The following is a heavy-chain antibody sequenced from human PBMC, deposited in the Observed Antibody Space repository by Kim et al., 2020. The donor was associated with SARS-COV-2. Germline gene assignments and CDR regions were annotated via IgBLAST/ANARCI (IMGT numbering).Heavy chain of an antibody. CDR1: GFTVSSNY. V-gene: IGHV3-66*01. D-gene: IGHD3-22*01. Sequence: GGSLRLSCAASGFTVSSNYMSWVRQAPGKGLEWVSVIYSGGSTYYADSVKGRFTISRDNSKNTLYLQMNSLRAEDTAVYYCAREGRRYDSSGYSVAFDYWGQGTLVTVSS. CDR2: IYSGGST. CDR3: AREGRRYDSSGYSVAFDY. J-gene: IGHJ4*02.